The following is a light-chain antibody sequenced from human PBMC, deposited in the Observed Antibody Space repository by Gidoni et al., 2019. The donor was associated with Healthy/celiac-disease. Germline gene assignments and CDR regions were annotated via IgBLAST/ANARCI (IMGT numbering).Light chain of an antibody. CDR2: DVS. J-gene: IGLJ2*01. CDR3: SSYTSSSTVV. V-gene: IGLV2-14*03. CDR1: SSDVGGYNY. Sequence: QSALTQPASVSGSPGQSITISCTGTSSDVGGYNYVSWYQQHQGKAPKLRIYDVSNRPSGVSNRCSGSKSGNTASLTISGLQAEDEADYYCSSYTSSSTVVFGGGTKLTVL.